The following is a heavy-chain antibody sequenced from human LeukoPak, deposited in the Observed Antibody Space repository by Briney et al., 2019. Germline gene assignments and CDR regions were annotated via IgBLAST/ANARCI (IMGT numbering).Heavy chain of an antibody. V-gene: IGHV3-53*01. CDR3: ARRRSKAYEN. CDR2: ISSGSST. J-gene: IGHJ4*02. D-gene: IGHD3-22*01. Sequence: GGSLRLSCAASGFTVSSHYMTWVRHAPGKGLEWVSLISSGSSTYYADSVKGRFTISRDNSKNTLYLQLNSLRADDTAVYYGARRRSKAYENWGQGTLVTVSS. CDR1: GFTVSSHY.